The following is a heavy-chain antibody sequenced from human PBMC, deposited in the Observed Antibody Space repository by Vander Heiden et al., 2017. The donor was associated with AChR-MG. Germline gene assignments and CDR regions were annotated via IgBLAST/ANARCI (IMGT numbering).Heavy chain of an antibody. D-gene: IGHD3-22*01. V-gene: IGHV1-24*01. Sequence: QVQLVQSGAEVKKPGASVKVSCKVSGYTLTELSMHWVRQDPGKGLEWMGGFDPEDGETIYAQKFQGRVTMTEDTSTDTAYMELSSLRSEDTAVYYCETDFAYYYDSSGYEGFDYWGQGTLVTVSS. CDR3: ETDFAYYYDSSGYEGFDY. J-gene: IGHJ4*02. CDR2: FDPEDGET. CDR1: GYTLTELS.